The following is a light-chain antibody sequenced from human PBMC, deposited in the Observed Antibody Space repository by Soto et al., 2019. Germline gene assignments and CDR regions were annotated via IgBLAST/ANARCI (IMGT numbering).Light chain of an antibody. Sequence: QSVLTQPPSASGTPGQRVTISCSGSSSNIGSNTVNWYQQLPGTAPKLLIYSNNQRPSGVPDRFSGSKSDTSASLAISGLQSEDEADYYCAAWDDSLNGPLYVFGTGTKLTVL. CDR3: AAWDDSLNGPLYV. CDR2: SNN. CDR1: SSNIGSNT. J-gene: IGLJ1*01. V-gene: IGLV1-44*01.